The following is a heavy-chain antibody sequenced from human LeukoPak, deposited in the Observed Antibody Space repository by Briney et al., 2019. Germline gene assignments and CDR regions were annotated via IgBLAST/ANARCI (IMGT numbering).Heavy chain of an antibody. D-gene: IGHD1-1*01. V-gene: IGHV3-21*06. J-gene: IGHJ4*02. CDR2: ISYSSTFL. Sequence: GGSLRLSCGGSGFTFSTFSLNWVRQAPGKGLEWVASISYSSTFLDYADSLKGRFTISRDNTQNSVYLEMNSLRDEDTAAYFCARGGDGHNSYLDFWGQGTLVTVSS. CDR3: ARGGDGHNSYLDF. CDR1: GFTFSTFS.